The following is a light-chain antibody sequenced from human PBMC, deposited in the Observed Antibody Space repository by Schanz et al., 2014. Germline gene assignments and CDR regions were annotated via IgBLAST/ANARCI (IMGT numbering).Light chain of an antibody. V-gene: IGKV1-33*01. CDR1: QDISNY. CDR2: DAS. J-gene: IGKJ4*01. CDR3: QQYHKLPPT. Sequence: DIQLTQSPSSLSASVGERVTITCQARQDISNYLNWYQQKPGKAPKLLIYDASNLETGVPSRFSVSRSGTDFTLTINSLQPEDIATYYCQQYHKLPPTFGGGTKVEIK.